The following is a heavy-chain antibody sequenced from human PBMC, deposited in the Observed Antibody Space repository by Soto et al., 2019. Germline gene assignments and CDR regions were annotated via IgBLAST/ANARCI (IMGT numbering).Heavy chain of an antibody. D-gene: IGHD5-18*01. CDR3: ARAGYTYGSPYHGMEA. V-gene: IGHV1-3*01. Sequence: GASVKVSCKASGYTLTSYPTHWVRQAPGQRLEWMGWIDAGNGNKKYSQKFRGRVTFTTDTSASTAYMDLSSLRSEDTAVYYCARAGYTYGSPYHGMEASGQGTTVTFSS. J-gene: IGHJ6*02. CDR1: GYTLTSYP. CDR2: IDAGNGNK.